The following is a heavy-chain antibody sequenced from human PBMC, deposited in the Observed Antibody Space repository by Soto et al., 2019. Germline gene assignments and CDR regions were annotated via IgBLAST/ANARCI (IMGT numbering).Heavy chain of an antibody. CDR3: ARDWGSSGYPEYFQH. CDR1: GFTFSSYS. J-gene: IGHJ1*01. D-gene: IGHD6-25*01. Sequence: PGGSLRLSCAASGFTFSSYSMNWVRQAPGKGLEWVSYISSSSSTIYYADSVKGRFTISRDNAKNSLYLQMNSLRAEDTAEYYWARDWGSSGYPEYFQHWGQGTLVTVSS. V-gene: IGHV3-48*01. CDR2: ISSSSSTI.